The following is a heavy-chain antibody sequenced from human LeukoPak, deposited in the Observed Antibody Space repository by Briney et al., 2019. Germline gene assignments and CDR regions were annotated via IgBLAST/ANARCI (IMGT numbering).Heavy chain of an antibody. Sequence: PGGSLRLSCAASGFAFSSFYMHWVRQPTGQGLEWVSTIGNASDTYYPGSVEGRFTLSRDNAKNSLYLQMNSLTAGDTAVYYCARGPPRGKYYYMDVWGKGTTVTVSS. CDR2: IGNASDT. CDR1: GFAFSSFY. J-gene: IGHJ6*03. D-gene: IGHD1-1*01. CDR3: ARGPPRGKYYYMDV. V-gene: IGHV3-13*01.